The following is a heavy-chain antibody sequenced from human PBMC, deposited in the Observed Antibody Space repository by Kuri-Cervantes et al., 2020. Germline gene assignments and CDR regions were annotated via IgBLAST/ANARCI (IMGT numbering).Heavy chain of an antibody. V-gene: IGHV1-18*01. Sequence: ASVKVSCKASGYTFTSYGISWVRQAPGQGLEWMGWISAYNGDTNYAQKLQGRVTMTTDTSTSTAYMELRSLRSADTDVYYCARVYSSGWYPGAFDIWGQGTMVTVSS. CDR3: ARVYSSGWYPGAFDI. J-gene: IGHJ3*02. CDR2: ISAYNGDT. CDR1: GYTFTSYG. D-gene: IGHD6-19*01.